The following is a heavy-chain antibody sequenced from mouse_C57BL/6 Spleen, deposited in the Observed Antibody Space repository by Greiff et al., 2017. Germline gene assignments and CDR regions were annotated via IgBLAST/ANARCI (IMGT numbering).Heavy chain of an antibody. D-gene: IGHD2-5*01. Sequence: EVKLQESGPGLVKPSQSLSLTCSVTGYSITSGYYWNWIRQFPGNKLEWMGYISYDGSNNYNPSLKNRISITRDTSKNQFFLKLNSVTTEDTATYYCASDSNYAFDVWGTGTTVTVSS. CDR1: GYSITSGYY. CDR3: ASDSNYAFDV. CDR2: ISYDGSN. J-gene: IGHJ1*03. V-gene: IGHV3-6*01.